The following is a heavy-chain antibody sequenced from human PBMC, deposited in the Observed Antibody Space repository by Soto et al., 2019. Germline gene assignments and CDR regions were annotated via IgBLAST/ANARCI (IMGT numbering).Heavy chain of an antibody. CDR2: IRSKSNSYAT. CDR3: TRGYGDCVRDY. D-gene: IGHD4-17*01. J-gene: IGHJ4*02. CDR1: GFTFSGSA. Sequence: EVQLVESGGGLVQPGGSLKLSCAVSGFTFSGSAMHWVRQASGKGLEWVGRIRSKSNSYATAYAASVKGRFTISRDDSKNTAYLQMNSLKTEDTAVYYSTRGYGDCVRDYWGQGTLVTVSS. V-gene: IGHV3-73*01.